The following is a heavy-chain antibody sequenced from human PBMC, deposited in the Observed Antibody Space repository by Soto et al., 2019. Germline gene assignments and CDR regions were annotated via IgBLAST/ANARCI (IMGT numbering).Heavy chain of an antibody. V-gene: IGHV1-24*01. J-gene: IGHJ3*02. CDR2: FDPEDGET. CDR3: ASRFLHYDILTVYSI. D-gene: IGHD3-9*01. CDR1: GYTLTELS. Sequence: ASVKVSCKVSGYTLTELSMHWVRQAPGKGLEWMGGFDPEDGETIYAQKFQGRVTMTEDTSTDTAYMELSSLRSEDTAVYYCASRFLHYDILTVYSIWGQGTMVTVS.